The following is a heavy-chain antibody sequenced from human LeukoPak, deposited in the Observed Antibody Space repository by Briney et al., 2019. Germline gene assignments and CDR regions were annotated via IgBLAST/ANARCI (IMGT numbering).Heavy chain of an antibody. D-gene: IGHD5-12*01. CDR3: AREFHGGYETPGAFDI. J-gene: IGHJ3*02. V-gene: IGHV3-21*01. CDR1: GFTFSSYS. CDR2: ISSSSSYI. Sequence: GGSLRLSCAASGFTFSSYSMNWVRQAPGKGLEWVSSISSSSSYIYYADSVKGRFTISRDNAKNSLYLQMNSLRAEDTAVYYCAREFHGGYETPGAFDIWGQGTMVTVSS.